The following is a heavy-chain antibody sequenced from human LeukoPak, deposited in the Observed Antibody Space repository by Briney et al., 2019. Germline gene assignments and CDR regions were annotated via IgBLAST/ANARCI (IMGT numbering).Heavy chain of an antibody. V-gene: IGHV4-34*01. Sequence: SETLSLTCAVYGGSFSGYYWSWIRQPPGKGLEWIGEINHSGSTNYNPSLKSRVTISVDTSKSQFSLKLSSVTAADTAVYYCARGSSSWPFDYWGQGTLVTVSS. CDR3: ARGSSSWPFDY. J-gene: IGHJ4*02. CDR1: GGSFSGYY. D-gene: IGHD6-13*01. CDR2: INHSGST.